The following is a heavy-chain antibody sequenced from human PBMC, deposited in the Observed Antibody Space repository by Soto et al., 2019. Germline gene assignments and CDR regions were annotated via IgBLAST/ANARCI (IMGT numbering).Heavy chain of an antibody. Sequence: PGASLKISCKGSGYSFPSYWIAWVRRMPGKGLEWMGIIYPGDSDTRYSPSFQGQVTISADKSISTAYLQWSSLEASDTAMYYCARHRSRGGIAVAGTAVDFWGQGTLVTVSS. J-gene: IGHJ4*02. V-gene: IGHV5-51*01. CDR3: ARHRSRGGIAVAGTAVDF. CDR2: IYPGDSDT. CDR1: GYSFPSYW. D-gene: IGHD6-19*01.